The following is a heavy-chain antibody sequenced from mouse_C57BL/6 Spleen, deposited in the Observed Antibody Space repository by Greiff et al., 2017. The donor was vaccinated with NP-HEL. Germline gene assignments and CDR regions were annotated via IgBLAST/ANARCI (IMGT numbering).Heavy chain of an antibody. J-gene: IGHJ2*01. CDR3: ARFYRTLYDFDD. Sequence: VQLQQSDAELVKPGASVKISCKASGYAFTDYSIHWMKQRPEQGLEWIGYIYPRDGSTKYNEKFKGKATLTADKSSSTAYMQLNSLTSEDSAVYFCARFYRTLYDFDDWGQGTTLTVSS. V-gene: IGHV1-78*01. D-gene: IGHD2-12*01. CDR1: GYAFTDYS. CDR2: IYPRDGST.